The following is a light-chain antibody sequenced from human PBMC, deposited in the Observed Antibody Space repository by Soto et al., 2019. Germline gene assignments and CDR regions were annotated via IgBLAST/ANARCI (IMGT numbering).Light chain of an antibody. Sequence: DIQMTQSPSSLSASVGDRVTITCRASQSISIYLNWYQQKPGKAPKLLIYTASSLQSWVPSRFSGSGSGTDFTLTISSLQPEDFATYYCQQSYSTPSTFGQGTKLDIK. CDR2: TAS. J-gene: IGKJ2*01. CDR3: QQSYSTPST. CDR1: QSISIY. V-gene: IGKV1-39*01.